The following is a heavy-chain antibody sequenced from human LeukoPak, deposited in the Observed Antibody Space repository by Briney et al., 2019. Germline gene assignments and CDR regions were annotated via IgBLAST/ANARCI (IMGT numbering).Heavy chain of an antibody. Sequence: GGSLRLSCAASGXTFXDYEXTXVXQAPXXGLXWVAYISSSGSTIYSXDSVKGRFTISRDNARNSLYLQMNSLRVEDTAVYYCARDRGYNYGDFDYWGQGTLVTVSS. CDR3: ARDRGYNYGDFDY. J-gene: IGHJ4*02. V-gene: IGHV3-48*03. D-gene: IGHD5-18*01. CDR1: GXTFXDYE. CDR2: ISSSGSTI.